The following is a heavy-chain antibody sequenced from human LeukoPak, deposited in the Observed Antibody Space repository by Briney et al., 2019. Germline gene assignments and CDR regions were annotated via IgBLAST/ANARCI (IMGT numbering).Heavy chain of an antibody. CDR2: INSDGSNT. V-gene: IGHV3-74*01. D-gene: IGHD3-22*01. CDR3: ARGLGYYDSSGYYYTDY. CDR1: GFTFSNYW. Sequence: PGGSLRLSCAASGFTFSNYWMHWVRQAPGKGLVWISRINSDGSNTTYADSVKGRFTISRDNAKNTVYLQMNGLRAEDTAVYYCARGLGYYDSSGYYYTDYWGQGTLVTVSS. J-gene: IGHJ4*02.